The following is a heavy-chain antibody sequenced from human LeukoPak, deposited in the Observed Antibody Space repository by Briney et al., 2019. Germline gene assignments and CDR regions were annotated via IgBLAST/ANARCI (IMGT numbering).Heavy chain of an antibody. D-gene: IGHD3-16*01. CDR2: INNNGDST. CDR3: VKTMMTFGGVIRTDAFDI. V-gene: IGHV3-64D*06. J-gene: IGHJ3*02. CDR1: GFTFSTFA. Sequence: PGGSLRLSRSASGFTFSTFAMHWVRQAPGKRLEYVSGINNNGDSTYYSDSVKARLTISRDNSKNTLFLQMASLRAEDTAVYYCVKTMMTFGGVIRTDAFDIWGQGTMVIVSS.